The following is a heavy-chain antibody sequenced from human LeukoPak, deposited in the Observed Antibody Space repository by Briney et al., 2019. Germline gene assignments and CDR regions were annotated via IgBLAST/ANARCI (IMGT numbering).Heavy chain of an antibody. J-gene: IGHJ2*01. V-gene: IGHV3-30-3*01. D-gene: IGHD4-17*01. CDR3: AREITVTTSWYFDL. Sequence: GGSLRLSCATSTFTFSSYAMHWVRQAPGKGLEWVAVISYDGSNKYYADSVKGRFTISRDNSKNTLYLQMNSLRAEDTAVYYCAREITVTTSWYFDLWGRGTLVTVSS. CDR2: ISYDGSNK. CDR1: TFTFSSYA.